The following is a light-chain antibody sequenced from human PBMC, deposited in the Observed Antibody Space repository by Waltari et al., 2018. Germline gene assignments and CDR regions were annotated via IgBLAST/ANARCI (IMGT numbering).Light chain of an antibody. V-gene: IGKV4-1*01. CDR2: WTS. CDR3: QQYYTTPYT. Sequence: DIVMTQSPDFLPVSLGERATISCQSSQSIFHSSTYGGALAWFQQRPGQPPKLLIYWTSTRESGVPDRFSGSGSGTDFTLTISSLQAEDVAVYYCQQYYTTPYTFGPGTKLEIK. J-gene: IGKJ2*01. CDR1: QSIFHSSTYGGA.